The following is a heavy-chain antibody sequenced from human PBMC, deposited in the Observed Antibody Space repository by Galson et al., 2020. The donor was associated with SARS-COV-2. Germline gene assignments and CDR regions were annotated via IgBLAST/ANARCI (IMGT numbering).Heavy chain of an antibody. CDR3: ARSLGGNNGFDI. V-gene: IGHV4-31*03. J-gene: IGHJ3*02. D-gene: IGHD2-15*01. CDR1: GGSMTSGSYS. CDR2: IYNSGSA. Sequence: SETLSLTCTVFGGSMTSGSYSWSWLRQHPGQGLEWIGNIYNSGSAYENPSLKSRLTLSVDTSKSHFSLKLSSVTAADTAVYYCARSLGGNNGFDIWGQGTMVTVS.